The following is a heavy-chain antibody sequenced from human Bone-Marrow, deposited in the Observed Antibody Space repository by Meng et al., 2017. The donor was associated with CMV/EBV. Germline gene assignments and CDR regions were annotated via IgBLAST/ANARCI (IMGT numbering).Heavy chain of an antibody. V-gene: IGHV4-34*01. CDR2: INHSGST. CDR1: GGSFSGYY. Sequence: SETLSLTCAVYGGSFSGYYWSWIRQPPGKGLEWIGEINHSGSTNYNPSLKSRVTISVDKSKNQFSLKLSSVTAADTAVYYCARDSGATLSYWGQGTLVTVSS. CDR3: ARDSGATLSY. J-gene: IGHJ4*02. D-gene: IGHD1-26*01.